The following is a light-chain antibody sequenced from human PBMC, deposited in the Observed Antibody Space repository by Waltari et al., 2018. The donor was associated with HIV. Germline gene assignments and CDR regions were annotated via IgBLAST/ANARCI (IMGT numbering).Light chain of an antibody. CDR2: GNN. V-gene: IGLV1-40*01. CDR3: QAYDSSLSGWV. Sequence: QSVLTQPPSVSGAPGQRVTISCTGSSSNIGAGFDVHWYQQLPGTAPRLLIYGNNTRPSGVPDRFSGAKSGTSASLAITGLQAEDEADYDCQAYDSSLSGWVFGGRTKLTVL. J-gene: IGLJ3*02. CDR1: SSNIGAGFD.